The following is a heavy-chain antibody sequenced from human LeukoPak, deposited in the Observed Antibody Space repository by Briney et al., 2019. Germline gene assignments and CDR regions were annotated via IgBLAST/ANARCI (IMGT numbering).Heavy chain of an antibody. CDR3: ATLVSGVNY. V-gene: IGHV1-2*06. J-gene: IGHJ4*02. CDR1: RYTFTGYF. Sequence: ASVKVSCKASRYTFTGYFMHWVRQAPGQGLEWLGRINPKTGGSNYAQKFQGRVTMTSDTSTSTAYMEVNRLHADDTAVYYCATLVSGVNYSAQGTLVTVSS. CDR2: INPKTGGS. D-gene: IGHD3-10*01.